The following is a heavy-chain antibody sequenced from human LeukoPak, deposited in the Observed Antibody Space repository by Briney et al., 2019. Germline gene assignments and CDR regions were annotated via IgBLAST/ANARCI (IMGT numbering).Heavy chain of an antibody. D-gene: IGHD1-1*01. J-gene: IGHJ4*02. CDR3: ARGGGGAATGFH. Sequence: GASVKVSCKASGYTFTDYYIHWVRQAPGQGLEWMGWIIPNSGDTNYAQKFQGRVTITRDTSITTAYLELTRLISDDSAVYYCARGGGGAATGFHWGQGSLVTVSP. CDR1: GYTFTDYY. CDR2: IIPNSGDT. V-gene: IGHV1-2*02.